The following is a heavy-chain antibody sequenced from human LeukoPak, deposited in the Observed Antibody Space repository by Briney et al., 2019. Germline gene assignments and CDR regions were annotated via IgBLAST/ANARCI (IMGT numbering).Heavy chain of an antibody. D-gene: IGHD6-19*01. CDR1: GFTFSSYA. V-gene: IGHV3-23*01. CDR3: AKGGRICSASTCRIDY. Sequence: SGGSLRLSCAASGFTFSSYAMSWVRQAPGKGLEWVSVISASGGSTYYSDSVKGRFTISRDKSSNTPYLQMSSLRAADTAVYYCAKGGRICSASTCRIDYWGQGTLVIVSS. J-gene: IGHJ4*02. CDR2: ISASGGST.